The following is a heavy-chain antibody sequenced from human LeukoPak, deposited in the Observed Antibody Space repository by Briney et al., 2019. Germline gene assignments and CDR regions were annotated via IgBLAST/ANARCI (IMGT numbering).Heavy chain of an antibody. V-gene: IGHV4-4*02. CDR1: GGSISSSNW. CDR2: IYHSGST. J-gene: IGHJ4*02. Sequence: PSETLSLTCAVSGGSISSSNWWSWVRQPPGKGLEWIGEIYHSGSTNYNPSLKSRVTISVDKSKNQFSLKLSSVTAADTAVYYCGRARGYQLLSLVRPSTGYYFDYWGQGTLVTVSS. CDR3: GRARGYQLLSLVRPSTGYYFDY. D-gene: IGHD2-2*01.